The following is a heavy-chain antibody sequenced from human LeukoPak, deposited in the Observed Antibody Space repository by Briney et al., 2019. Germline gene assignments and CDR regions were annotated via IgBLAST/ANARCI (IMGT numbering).Heavy chain of an antibody. V-gene: IGHV3-23*01. CDR3: ATTPGAYYYHMDV. J-gene: IGHJ6*02. Sequence: PGGSLRLSCAASGFTFSTYVMTWVRQAPGKGLEWVSAILGSGGGTYYTDSVKGRFTISRDNSMNTLYLQMNSLRAEDTAVYYCATTPGAYYYHMDVWGQGTTVTVSS. CDR1: GFTFSTYV. D-gene: IGHD3-10*01. CDR2: ILGSGGGT.